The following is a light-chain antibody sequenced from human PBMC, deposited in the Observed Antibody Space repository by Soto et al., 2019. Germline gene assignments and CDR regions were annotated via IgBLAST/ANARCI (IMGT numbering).Light chain of an antibody. CDR1: SSDVGGYNY. V-gene: IGLV2-14*01. CDR3: CSYTSSSTLLDV. J-gene: IGLJ1*01. CDR2: DVS. Sequence: QSALTQPASVSGSPGQSITISCTGTSSDVGGYNYVSWYQQHPGKAPKLMIYDVSNRPSGVSNRFSVSKSGNTASLTISGLQAEDEADYYCCSYTSSSTLLDVFGTGTQLTVL.